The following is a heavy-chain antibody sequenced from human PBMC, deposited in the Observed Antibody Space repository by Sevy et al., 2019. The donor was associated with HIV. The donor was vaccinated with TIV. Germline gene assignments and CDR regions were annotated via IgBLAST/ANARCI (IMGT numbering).Heavy chain of an antibody. CDR1: GYMITSYG. CDR3: ARRSAAGGLPFDY. V-gene: IGHV1-18*01. J-gene: IGHJ4*02. CDR2: ISGYNGNT. D-gene: IGHD2-15*01. Sequence: ASVKVSCKTSGYMITSYGINWVRQAPGQGLEWMGWISGYNGNTKYPQNFEGRVTMTIDTSTSTAYMELRSLRSDDTAVYFCARRSAAGGLPFDYWGQGTLVTVSS.